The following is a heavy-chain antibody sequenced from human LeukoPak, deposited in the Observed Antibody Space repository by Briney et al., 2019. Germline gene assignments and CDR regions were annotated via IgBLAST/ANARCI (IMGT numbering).Heavy chain of an antibody. D-gene: IGHD2-8*01. J-gene: IGHJ3*02. CDR1: GFTFSDYY. Sequence: PGESLTLSCAASGFTFSDYYMSWIRQAPGKGLEWVSYISSASSYTSYADSVKGRFTISRDNDKYSLYLQMNSLIAEDTAVYYCARGQYCTNGVCDDAFDIWGQGTTVTVSS. CDR3: ARGQYCTNGVCDDAFDI. CDR2: ISSASSYT. V-gene: IGHV3-11*06.